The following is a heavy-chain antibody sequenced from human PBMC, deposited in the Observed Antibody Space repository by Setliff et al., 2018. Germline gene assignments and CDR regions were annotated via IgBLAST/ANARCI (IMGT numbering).Heavy chain of an antibody. CDR3: ATPARFMEYFQH. V-gene: IGHV3-23*01. J-gene: IGHJ1*01. CDR1: GFTFSSYA. CDR2: ISGSGGST. Sequence: SCAASGFTFSSYAMSWVRQAPGKGLEWVSAISGSGGSTYYADSVKGRFTISRDNSKNTLYLQMNSLRAEDTAVYYCATPARFMEYFQHWGQGTLVTVSS. D-gene: IGHD3-3*01.